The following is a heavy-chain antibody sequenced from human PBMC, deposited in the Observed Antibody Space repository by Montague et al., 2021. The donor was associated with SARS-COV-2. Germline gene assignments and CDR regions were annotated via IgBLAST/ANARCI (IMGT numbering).Heavy chain of an antibody. J-gene: IGHJ6*02. V-gene: IGHV3-33*01. CDR2: IWYDGSNK. CDR1: GFTFSSYG. D-gene: IGHD3-22*01. CDR3: ARDVYYYDSSGYYYGRYYYYGMDV. Sequence: SLRLSCAASGFTFSSYGMHWVRQAPGKGLEWVAVIWYDGSNKYYADSVKGRFTISRDNSKNTLYLHMNSLRAEDTAVYYCARDVYYYDSSGYYYGRYYYYGMDVWGQGTTVTVSS.